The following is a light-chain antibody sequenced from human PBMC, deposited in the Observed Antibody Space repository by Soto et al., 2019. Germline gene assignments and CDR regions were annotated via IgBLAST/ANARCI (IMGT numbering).Light chain of an antibody. J-gene: IGKJ1*01. CDR1: QSVTSTY. CDR2: GVS. Sequence: EIVLTQSPGTLSLSPGERATLSCRASQSVTSTYLAWYQQKPGQAPRLLIYGVSSRATGIPDRFSGSGSGTDFTLTISRLEPEDFAVYYGQQYDSSPWTFGQGTKVEIK. CDR3: QQYDSSPWT. V-gene: IGKV3-20*01.